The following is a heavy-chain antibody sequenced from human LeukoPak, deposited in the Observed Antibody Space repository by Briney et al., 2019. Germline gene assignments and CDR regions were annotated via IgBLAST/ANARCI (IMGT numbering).Heavy chain of an antibody. Sequence: ASVKVSCTASGYSFSIHEINWVRQAPGQGLEWMGWMNPKSGNTDHAQKYQGRVTMSRNTSIRVAYLELSSLRSEDTAVYFCVRATLLRGHVDYYFDSWGQGTPVTVFS. CDR3: VRATLLRGHVDYYFDS. CDR2: MNPKSGNT. J-gene: IGHJ4*02. V-gene: IGHV1-8*01. D-gene: IGHD3-10*01. CDR1: GYSFSIHE.